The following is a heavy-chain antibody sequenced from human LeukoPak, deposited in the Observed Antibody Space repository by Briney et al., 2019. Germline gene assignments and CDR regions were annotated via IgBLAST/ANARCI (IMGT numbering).Heavy chain of an antibody. D-gene: IGHD3-3*01. J-gene: IGHJ5*02. V-gene: IGHV1-8*01. CDR2: MNPNSGNT. Sequence: ASVKVSCKASGYTFTSYDINWVRQATGQGLEWMGRMNPNSGNTGYAQKFQGRVTMTRNTSISTAYMELSSLRSEDTAVYYCAGILDSNNWFDPWGQGTLVTVSS. CDR1: GYTFTSYD. CDR3: AGILDSNNWFDP.